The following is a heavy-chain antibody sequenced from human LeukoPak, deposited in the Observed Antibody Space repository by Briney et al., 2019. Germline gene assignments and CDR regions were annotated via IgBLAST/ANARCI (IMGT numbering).Heavy chain of an antibody. CDR2: IIPIFGTA. V-gene: IGHV1-69*01. J-gene: IGHJ3*02. CDR1: GGTFSSYA. Sequence: GAPVKVSCKAPGGTFSSYAISWVRQAPGQGLEWMGGIIPIFGTANYAQKFQGRVTITADESTSTAYMELSSLRSEDTAVYYCAREMGDYYDSSGYYGSFTFDIWGQGAMVTVSS. CDR3: AREMGDYYDSSGYYGSFTFDI. D-gene: IGHD3-22*01.